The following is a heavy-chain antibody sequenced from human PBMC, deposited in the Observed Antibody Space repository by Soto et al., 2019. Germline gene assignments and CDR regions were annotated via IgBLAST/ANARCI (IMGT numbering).Heavy chain of an antibody. Sequence: QVQLVESGGGVVQPGRSLRLSCAASGFTFSSNGMHWVRQAPGKGLEWVAVIWYDGSNKYYADSVKGRFTISRDNSKNTLYLQMNSLRAEDTAVYYCAREGGSLLWFGELSHFDYWGQGTLVTVSS. J-gene: IGHJ4*02. V-gene: IGHV3-33*01. D-gene: IGHD3-10*01. CDR2: IWYDGSNK. CDR3: AREGGSLLWFGELSHFDY. CDR1: GFTFSSNG.